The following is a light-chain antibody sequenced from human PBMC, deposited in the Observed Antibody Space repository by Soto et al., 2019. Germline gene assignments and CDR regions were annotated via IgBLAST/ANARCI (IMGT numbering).Light chain of an antibody. CDR1: QSVSSSY. Sequence: EIVLTQSPGTLSLSPGERDTLSCRAIQSVSSSYLAWYQQKPGQAPRLLIYGASSRATGIPDRFSGSGSGTDFTLTISRLEPEDFAVYYCQQYGSSPTWTFGQGTKVEIK. V-gene: IGKV3-20*01. CDR3: QQYGSSPTWT. J-gene: IGKJ1*01. CDR2: GAS.